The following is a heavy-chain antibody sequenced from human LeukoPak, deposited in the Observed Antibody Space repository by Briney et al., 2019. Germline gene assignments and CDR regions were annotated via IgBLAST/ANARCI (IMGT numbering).Heavy chain of an antibody. CDR2: INPNSGGT. CDR3: ARAPIKASMVRGVIGAGFDY. V-gene: IGHV1-2*04. D-gene: IGHD3-10*01. J-gene: IGHJ4*02. CDR1: GYTFTGYY. Sequence: ASVKVSCKASGYTFTGYYMHWVRQAPGQGLEWMGWINPNSGGTNYAQKFQGWVTMTRDTSISTAYMELSRLRSDDTAVYYCARAPIKASMVRGVIGAGFDYWGQGTLVTVSS.